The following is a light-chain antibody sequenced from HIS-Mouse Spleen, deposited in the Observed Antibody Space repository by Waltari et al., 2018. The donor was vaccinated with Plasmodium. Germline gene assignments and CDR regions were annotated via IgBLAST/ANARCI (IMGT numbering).Light chain of an antibody. V-gene: IGLV2-23*01. CDR1: SSDVGSYNL. Sequence: QSALTQPASVSGSPGQSITISCTGTSSDVGSYNLVSWYPQHPGKAPKLMIYEGRKRPSGVSNRFSGSHSGNTASLTISGLQAEDEADYYCCSYAGSSTYVFGTGTKVTVL. CDR2: EGR. CDR3: CSYAGSSTYV. J-gene: IGLJ1*01.